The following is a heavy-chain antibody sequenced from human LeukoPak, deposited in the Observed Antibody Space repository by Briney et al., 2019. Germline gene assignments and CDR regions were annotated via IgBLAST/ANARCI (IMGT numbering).Heavy chain of an antibody. V-gene: IGHV3-7*01. J-gene: IGHJ4*02. CDR1: GFTFSSYW. CDR2: IKGDGSLK. Sequence: PGGSLRLSCAASGFTFSSYWMSWVRQAPGKGLEWVANIKGDGSLKYYVDSVKGRFTISRDNAKNSLYLQLNSLRAEDTAVYYCARALGPYVEGGYWGQGTLVTVSS. D-gene: IGHD3-16*01. CDR3: ARALGPYVEGGY.